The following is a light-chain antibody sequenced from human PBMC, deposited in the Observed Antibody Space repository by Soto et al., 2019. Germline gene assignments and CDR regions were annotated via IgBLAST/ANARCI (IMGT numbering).Light chain of an antibody. J-gene: IGKJ1*01. CDR1: HSVNSW. Sequence: DIQTTQSPSSLSSSVADIFTITCRSSHSVNSWLAWFQQKPGKAPKLLIYKASTLESGVPSRFSGSGSGTEFTLTISSLQPDDFGTYYCQQYNNYWTFGQGTKVDI. CDR3: QQYNNYWT. V-gene: IGKV1-5*03. CDR2: KAS.